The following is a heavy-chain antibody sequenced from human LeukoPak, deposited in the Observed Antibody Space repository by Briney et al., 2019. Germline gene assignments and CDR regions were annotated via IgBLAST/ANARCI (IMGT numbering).Heavy chain of an antibody. D-gene: IGHD6-13*01. Sequence: GASVKVSCKASGYTFTSYGISWVRQAPGQGLEWMGWISAYNDNTNYAQKLQGRVTMTTDTSTSTAYMELRSLRSDDTAVYYCAREGILAAAATFDYWGQGTLVTVSS. CDR3: AREGILAAAATFDY. CDR1: GYTFTSYG. J-gene: IGHJ4*02. CDR2: ISAYNDNT. V-gene: IGHV1-18*01.